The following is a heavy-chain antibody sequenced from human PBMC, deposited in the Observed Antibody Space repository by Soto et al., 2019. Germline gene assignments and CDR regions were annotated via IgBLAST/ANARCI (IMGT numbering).Heavy chain of an antibody. D-gene: IGHD3-22*01. V-gene: IGHV1-69*12. Sequence: QVQLVQSGAEVKKPGSSVKVSCKASGGTFSSYAISWVRQAPGQGLEWMGGIIPIFGTANYAQKFQGRVTITAAESTSAAYMELSGLRSEDTAVYYCARVPGTHSYGSSGQPPWGQGTLVTVSS. CDR3: ARVPGTHSYGSSGQPP. CDR1: GGTFSSYA. J-gene: IGHJ5*02. CDR2: IIPIFGTA.